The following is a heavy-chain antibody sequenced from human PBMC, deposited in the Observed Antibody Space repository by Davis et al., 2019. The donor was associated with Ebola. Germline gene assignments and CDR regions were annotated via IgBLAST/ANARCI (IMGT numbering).Heavy chain of an antibody. D-gene: IGHD6-13*01. V-gene: IGHV4-34*01. CDR3: ARVSSSWLYNWFDP. Sequence: MPGGSLRLFCAVYGGSFSGYYWSWIRQPPGKGLEWIGEINHSGSTNYNPSLKSRVTISVDTSKNQFSLKLSSVTAADTAVYYCARVSSSWLYNWFDPWGQGTLVTVSS. CDR2: INHSGST. CDR1: GGSFSGYY. J-gene: IGHJ5*02.